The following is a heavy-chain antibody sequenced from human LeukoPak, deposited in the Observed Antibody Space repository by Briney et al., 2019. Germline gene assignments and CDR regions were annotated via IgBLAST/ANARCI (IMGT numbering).Heavy chain of an antibody. CDR3: ARDTGGGYSCYDC. J-gene: IGHJ4*02. V-gene: IGHV3-7*01. CDR2: IKQDGSEK. D-gene: IGHD5-18*01. Sequence: GSLRLSCAASGFTFSSYWMTWIRQAPGKGLEWVANIKQDGSEKYYVDSVKGRFTISRDNAKNSLYLQMNSLRAKDTAVYYCARDTGGGYSCYDCWGQGTLVTVSS. CDR1: GFTFSSYW.